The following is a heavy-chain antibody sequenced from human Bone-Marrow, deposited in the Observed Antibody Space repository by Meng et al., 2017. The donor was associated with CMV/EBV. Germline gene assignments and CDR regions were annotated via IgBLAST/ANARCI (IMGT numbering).Heavy chain of an antibody. CDR2: IWYDGSNK. J-gene: IGHJ4*02. CDR1: GFTFSSYG. V-gene: IGHV3-33*01. Sequence: GESLKISCAASGFTFSSYGMHWVRQAPGKGLEWVAVIWYDGSNKYYADSVKGRFTISRDNSKNTLYLQMNSLRAEDTAVYYCARGGSLGEQPLYWGQGTLVTVSS. CDR3: ARGGSLGEQPLY. D-gene: IGHD6-13*01.